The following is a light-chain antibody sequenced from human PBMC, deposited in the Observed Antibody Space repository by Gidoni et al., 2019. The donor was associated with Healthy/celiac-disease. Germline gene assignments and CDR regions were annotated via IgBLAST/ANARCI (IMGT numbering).Light chain of an antibody. CDR3: SSYTRSSTVV. Sequence: QSARTQPASVSGSPGQAITISCTGTSSDVGGYNYVSWYQQHPGKAPKLMIYDVSNRPSGFSTRFSGSKSGNTASLTISGLQAEDEADYYCSSYTRSSTVVFGGGTKLTVL. V-gene: IGLV2-14*01. J-gene: IGLJ2*01. CDR1: SSDVGGYNY. CDR2: DVS.